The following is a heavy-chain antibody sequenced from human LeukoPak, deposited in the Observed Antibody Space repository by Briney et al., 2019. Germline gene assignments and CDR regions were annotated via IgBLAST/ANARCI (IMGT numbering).Heavy chain of an antibody. CDR3: ARVARPWGISVAGTFDS. CDR2: ISYDGSNK. Sequence: GGSLRLSCAASGFTFSSYAMHWVRQAPGKGLEWLAFISYDGSNKYYADSVKGQFTISRYNSKNTLYLQMNSLRAEDTAVYYCARVARPWGISVAGTFDSWGQGTLVTVSS. CDR1: GFTFSSYA. D-gene: IGHD6-19*01. V-gene: IGHV3-30*04. J-gene: IGHJ4*02.